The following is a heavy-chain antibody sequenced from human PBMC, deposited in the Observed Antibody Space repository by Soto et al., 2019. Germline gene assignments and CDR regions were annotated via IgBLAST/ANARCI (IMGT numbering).Heavy chain of an antibody. CDR2: IYNSERS. Sequence: SETLSLTCTVSGGSMSSYYWTWIRQPPGKGLEWIGYIYNSERSNYSPSLKSRVTMSIDTSKNQFSEERSEERFSRNADTGIYTLSLHDALPIFSSETLSLTCTVSGGSMSSYYW. CDR1: GGSMSSYY. D-gene: IGHD2-8*02. J-gene: IGHJ4*01. V-gene: IGHV4-59*01. CDR3: YTLSLHDALPIFSSETLSLTCTVSGGSMSSYY.